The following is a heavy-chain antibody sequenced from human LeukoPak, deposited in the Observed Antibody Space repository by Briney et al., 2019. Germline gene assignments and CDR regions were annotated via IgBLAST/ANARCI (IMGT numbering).Heavy chain of an antibody. CDR3: ARMSYYDRRGDNWFDP. CDR2: IYSGGST. CDR1: GFTFSSYA. V-gene: IGHV3-66*01. J-gene: IGHJ5*02. Sequence: GGSLRLSCAASGFTFSSYAMNWVRQAPGKGLEWVSVIYSGGSTYYADSVKGRFTISRDNSKNTLYLQMNSLRAEDTAVYYCARMSYYDRRGDNWFDPWGQGTLVIVSS. D-gene: IGHD3-22*01.